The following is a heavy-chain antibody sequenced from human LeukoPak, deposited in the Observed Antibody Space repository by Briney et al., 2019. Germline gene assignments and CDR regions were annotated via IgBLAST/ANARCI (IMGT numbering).Heavy chain of an antibody. Sequence: GGFLRLSCAASGFTFSSYWMHWVRQAPGKGLVWVSRINSDGSSTSYADSVKGRFTISRDNAKNTLYLQMNSLRAEDTAVYYCAREGVYCSSTSCVNWFDPWGQGTLVTVSS. CDR2: INSDGSST. CDR3: AREGVYCSSTSCVNWFDP. V-gene: IGHV3-74*01. CDR1: GFTFSSYW. J-gene: IGHJ5*02. D-gene: IGHD2-2*01.